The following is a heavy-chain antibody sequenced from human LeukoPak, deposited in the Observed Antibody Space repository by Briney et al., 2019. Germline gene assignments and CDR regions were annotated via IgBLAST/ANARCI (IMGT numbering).Heavy chain of an antibody. CDR1: AYTFTSYD. V-gene: IGHV1-8*01. CDR2: MNPNSGNT. CDR3: ARGAPGSYCSGGSCPYFDY. Sequence: ASVKVSCTASAYTFTSYDINWVRQATGQGPEWMGWMNPNSGNTGYAQKFQGRVTMTRNTSISTDYMELSSLRSEDTAVYYCARGAPGSYCSGGSCPYFDYWGQGTLISVSS. J-gene: IGHJ4*02. D-gene: IGHD2-15*01.